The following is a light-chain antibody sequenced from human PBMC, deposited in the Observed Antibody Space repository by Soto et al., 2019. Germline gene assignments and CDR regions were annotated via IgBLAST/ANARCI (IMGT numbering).Light chain of an antibody. CDR3: QQYHSYSWT. CDR2: DAS. Sequence: DIQMTQSPSTLSASVGDRVTITCRASQSISSWLAWYQQKPGKAPKLLIYDASSFESGVPSRFSGSGSGTEFTLTLRSLQPDDFATYHCQQYHSYSWTFGQGTKVEIK. V-gene: IGKV1-5*01. CDR1: QSISSW. J-gene: IGKJ1*01.